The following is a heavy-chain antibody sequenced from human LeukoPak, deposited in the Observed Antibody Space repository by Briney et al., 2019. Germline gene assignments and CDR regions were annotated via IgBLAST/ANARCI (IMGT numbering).Heavy chain of an antibody. D-gene: IGHD4-11*01. CDR1: GFTFSNYD. V-gene: IGHV3-48*03. J-gene: IGHJ4*02. Sequence: AGGSLRLSCAASGFTFSNYDMNWVRQAPGKGLEWVSYISRSGSTISYADSVKGRFTISRDNSKNTLYLQMNSLRVEDTAVYYCADSNYWYPVDYWGQGTLVTVSS. CDR3: ADSNYWYPVDY. CDR2: ISRSGSTI.